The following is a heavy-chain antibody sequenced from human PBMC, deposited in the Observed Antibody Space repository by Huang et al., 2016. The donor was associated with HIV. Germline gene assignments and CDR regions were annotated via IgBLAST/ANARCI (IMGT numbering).Heavy chain of an antibody. CDR2: IYYTGTT. CDR3: ARQLRVVVIGPGLDAFDI. V-gene: IGHV4-39*01. J-gene: IGHJ3*02. D-gene: IGHD3-22*01. Sequence: QLQLQESGPGLVKPSETLSLTCTVSGGSISSSTYSWGWIRQPPEKGLEWIGSIYYTGTTYYNPSCKSRVTISVETSNTQFSLRLSSVTAADSAVYYCARQLRVVVIGPGLDAFDIWGQGTMVTVSS. CDR1: GGSISSSTYS.